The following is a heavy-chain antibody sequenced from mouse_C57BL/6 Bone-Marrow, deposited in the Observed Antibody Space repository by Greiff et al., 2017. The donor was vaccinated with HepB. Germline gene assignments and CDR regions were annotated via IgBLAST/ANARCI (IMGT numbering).Heavy chain of an antibody. CDR2: ISDGGSYT. J-gene: IGHJ1*03. Sequence: EVMLVESGGGLVKPGGSLKLSCAASGFTFSSYAMSWVRQTPEKRLEWVATISDGGSYTYYPDNVKGRFTISRDNAKNNLYLQMSHLKSEDTAMYYCARDPYYSNYWYFDVWGTGTTVTVSS. CDR3: ARDPYYSNYWYFDV. D-gene: IGHD2-5*01. V-gene: IGHV5-4*01. CDR1: GFTFSSYA.